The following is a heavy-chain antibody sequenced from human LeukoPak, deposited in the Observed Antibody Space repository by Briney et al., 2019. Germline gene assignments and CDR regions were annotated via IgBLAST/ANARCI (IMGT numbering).Heavy chain of an antibody. CDR2: ISTSGDRT. Sequence: GGSLRLSRAASGFTFSTYAMTWVRQAPGKGLEWVSGISTSGDRTYYADSVKGRFTISRDNSKNTLYLQMNSLRAEDTAEYYCARSAVGTSCCTAVDYWGQGTLVTVSS. V-gene: IGHV3-23*01. D-gene: IGHD1-26*01. CDR3: ARSAVGTSCCTAVDY. CDR1: GFTFSTYA. J-gene: IGHJ4*02.